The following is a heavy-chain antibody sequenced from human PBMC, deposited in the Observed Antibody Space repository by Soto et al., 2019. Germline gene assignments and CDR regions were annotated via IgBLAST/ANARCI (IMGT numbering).Heavy chain of an antibody. CDR1: GFTFSSYS. Sequence: EVQLVESGGGLVQPGGSLRLSCAASGFTFSSYSINWVRQAPGKGLEWISYISSHGSTLYYADSVKGRFTISRDNAGNSLYLQMNSLRDEDTAVYYCVRDGSGNLFLNWFDPWGQGTLVTVSS. J-gene: IGHJ5*02. D-gene: IGHD6-19*01. CDR2: ISSHGSTL. CDR3: VRDGSGNLFLNWFDP. V-gene: IGHV3-48*02.